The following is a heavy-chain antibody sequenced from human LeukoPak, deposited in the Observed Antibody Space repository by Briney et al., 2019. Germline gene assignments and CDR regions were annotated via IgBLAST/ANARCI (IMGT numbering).Heavy chain of an antibody. D-gene: IGHD3-22*01. V-gene: IGHV3-66*01. CDR3: ARGVKRYDSSGYRRTLDAFDI. J-gene: IGHJ3*02. CDR1: GFTVSSNY. Sequence: GGSLRLSCAASGFTVSSNYMSWVRQAPGKGLEWVSVIYSGGSTYYADSVKGRFTISRDNSKNTLYLQMNSLRAEDTAVYYCARGVKRYDSSGYRRTLDAFDIWGQGTMVTVSS. CDR2: IYSGGST.